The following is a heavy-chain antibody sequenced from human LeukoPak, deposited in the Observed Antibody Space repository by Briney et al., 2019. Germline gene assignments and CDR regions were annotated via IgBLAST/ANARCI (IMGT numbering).Heavy chain of an antibody. V-gene: IGHV3-73*01. Sequence: GGSLRLSCAASGFTFSASAMHWVRQASGKGLEWVGRIRSKTNNYATEYAASVKGRFTISRDDSKNTAYLQMDSLRTEDTAVYYCTSTWMQLWFDYWGQGTLVTVSS. CDR1: GFTFSASA. CDR2: IRSKTNNYAT. D-gene: IGHD5-18*01. CDR3: TSTWMQLWFDY. J-gene: IGHJ4*02.